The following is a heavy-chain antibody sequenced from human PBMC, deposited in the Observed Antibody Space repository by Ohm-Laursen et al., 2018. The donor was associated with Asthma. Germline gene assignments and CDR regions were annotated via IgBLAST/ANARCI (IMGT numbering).Heavy chain of an antibody. CDR3: ARVYYYDILTGLAY. V-gene: IGHV3-30-3*01. CDR2: ISYDGSNK. Sequence: SLRLSCAASGFTFSSYAMHWVRQAPGKGLEWVAVISYDGSNKYYADSVKGRFTISRDSSKNTLYLQMNSLRAEDTAVYYCARVYYYDILTGLAYWGQGTLVTVSS. CDR1: GFTFSSYA. D-gene: IGHD3-9*01. J-gene: IGHJ4*02.